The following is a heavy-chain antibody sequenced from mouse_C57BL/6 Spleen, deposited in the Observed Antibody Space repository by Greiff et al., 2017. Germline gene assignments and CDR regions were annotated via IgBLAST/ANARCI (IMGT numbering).Heavy chain of an antibody. J-gene: IGHJ2*01. V-gene: IGHV1-69*01. Sequence: QVQLQQPGAELVMPGASVKLSCKASGYTFTSYWMHRVKQRPGQGLEWIGEIDPSDSYTNYNQKFKGKSTLTVDKSSSTAYMQLSSLTSEDAAVYYCARRPYFDYWGQGTTLTVSS. CDR3: ARRPYFDY. CDR1: GYTFTSYW. CDR2: IDPSDSYT.